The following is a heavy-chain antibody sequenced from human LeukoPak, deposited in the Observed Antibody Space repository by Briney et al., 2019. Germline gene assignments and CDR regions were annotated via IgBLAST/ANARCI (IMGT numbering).Heavy chain of an antibody. CDR1: GFTFSSYG. Sequence: GGSLRLSCAASGFTFSSYGMHWVRQAPGKGLEWVAFIRYDGSNKYYADSVKGRFTISRDNSKNTLNLQMNSLRAEDTAVYYCAKNSNYYYYMDVWGKGTTVTVSS. CDR3: AKNSNYYYYMDV. CDR2: IRYDGSNK. D-gene: IGHD4-23*01. V-gene: IGHV3-30*02. J-gene: IGHJ6*03.